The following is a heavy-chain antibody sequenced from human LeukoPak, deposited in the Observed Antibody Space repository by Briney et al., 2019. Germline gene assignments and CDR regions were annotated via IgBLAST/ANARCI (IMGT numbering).Heavy chain of an antibody. CDR1: GFTFSSYW. J-gene: IGHJ4*02. Sequence: GGSLRLSCAASGFTFSSYWMSWVRHPPGKGLEEVANIKQDGSEKYYVDSVKGRFTISRDNAKNSLYLQMNSLTAEDTAVYYCARIRGIAAAGDYWGQGTLVTVSS. D-gene: IGHD6-13*01. V-gene: IGHV3-7*04. CDR2: IKQDGSEK. CDR3: ARIRGIAAAGDY.